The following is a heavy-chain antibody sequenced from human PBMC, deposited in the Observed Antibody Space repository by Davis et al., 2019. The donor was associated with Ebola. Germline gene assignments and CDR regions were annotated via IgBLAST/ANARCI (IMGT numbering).Heavy chain of an antibody. Sequence: PGGSLRLSCAASGFTFSSYAMHWVRQAPGKGLEWVAVISYDGSNKYYADSVKGRFTISRDNSKNTLYLQMNSLRAEDTAVYYCARVNHAQGFWSGYYSPGSYYYGMDVWGQGTTVTVSS. CDR1: GFTFSSYA. V-gene: IGHV3-30-3*01. D-gene: IGHD3-3*01. CDR3: ARVNHAQGFWSGYYSPGSYYYGMDV. J-gene: IGHJ6*02. CDR2: ISYDGSNK.